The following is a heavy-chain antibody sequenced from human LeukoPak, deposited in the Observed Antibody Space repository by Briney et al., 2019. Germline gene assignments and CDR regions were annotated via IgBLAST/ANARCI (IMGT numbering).Heavy chain of an antibody. CDR2: IIPILGIA. V-gene: IGHV1-69*04. CDR1: GGTFSSYA. D-gene: IGHD3-22*01. J-gene: IGHJ4*02. CDR3: ARDLTSGYYDSSGFDY. Sequence: SVKVSCKASGGTFSSYAISWVRQAPGQGLEWMGRIIPILGIANYAQKFQGRVTITADKSTSTAYMELSSLRSEDTAVYYCARDLTSGYYDSSGFDYWGQGNLVTVSS.